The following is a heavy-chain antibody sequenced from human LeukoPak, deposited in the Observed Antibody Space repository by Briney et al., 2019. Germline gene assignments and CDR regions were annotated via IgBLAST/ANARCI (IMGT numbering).Heavy chain of an antibody. CDR3: AKLGGHPLHNYYVGV. J-gene: IGHJ6*03. CDR1: GFTVSSNY. CDR2: ILDSGYST. Sequence: GSLRLSCAASGFTVSSNYMSWVRQAPGKGLEWVSGILDSGYSTYYANSVKGRFTISRDNSNNTLYLQMSSLRAEDTAVYYCAKLGGHPLHNYYVGVWGKGTTVAVSS. D-gene: IGHD3-16*01. V-gene: IGHV3-23*01.